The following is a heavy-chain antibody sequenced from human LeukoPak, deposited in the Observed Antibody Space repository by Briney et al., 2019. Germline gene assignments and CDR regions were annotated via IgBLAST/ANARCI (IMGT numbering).Heavy chain of an antibody. CDR2: IYYTGKT. Sequence: PSETLSLTCTVSGASINPFYWTWIRQSPGKGLEWIGYIYYTGKTNYNPSLKSRVTISVDTSKNQFSLKLSSVTAADTAVYYCARLGYYDFWSGYYTRPLDYWGQGTLVTVSS. J-gene: IGHJ4*02. CDR1: GASINPFY. V-gene: IGHV4-59*12. D-gene: IGHD3-3*01. CDR3: ARLGYYDFWSGYYTRPLDY.